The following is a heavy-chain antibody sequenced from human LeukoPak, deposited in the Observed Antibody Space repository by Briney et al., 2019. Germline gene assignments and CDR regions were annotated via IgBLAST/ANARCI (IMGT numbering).Heavy chain of an antibody. CDR2: ISDSSKYI. V-gene: IGHV3-21*01. D-gene: IGHD1-26*01. CDR1: GFTLSSYS. CDR3: ARARVGANYYYYYMDV. J-gene: IGHJ6*03. Sequence: GGSLRLSCAASGFTLSSYSMNWVRQAPGKELECVSSISDSSKYIHYADSVKGRFTISRDNAKNSLYLQMNSLRAEDTAVYYCARARVGANYYYYYMDVWGKGTTVTISS.